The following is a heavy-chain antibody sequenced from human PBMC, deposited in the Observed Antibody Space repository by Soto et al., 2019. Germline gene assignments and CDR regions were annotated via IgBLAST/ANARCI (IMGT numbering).Heavy chain of an antibody. CDR1: GYSFTSYW. Sequence: PGESLTISCKGSGYSFTSYWISWVRQMPGKGLEWMGRIDLSDSYTNYSPSFQGHVTISADKFISTAYLQWSSLKASDTAMYYCARVGGYSSSWYIFDYWGQGTLVTVSS. V-gene: IGHV5-10-1*01. D-gene: IGHD6-13*01. CDR2: IDLSDSYT. J-gene: IGHJ4*02. CDR3: ARVGGYSSSWYIFDY.